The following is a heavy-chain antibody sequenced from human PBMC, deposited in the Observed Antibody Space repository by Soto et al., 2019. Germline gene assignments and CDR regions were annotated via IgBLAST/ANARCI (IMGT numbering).Heavy chain of an antibody. CDR1: GGSISSGGYS. CDR2: IYHSGST. J-gene: IGHJ5*02. V-gene: IGHV4-30-2*01. Sequence: SETLSLTCAVSGGSISSGGYSWSWIRQPPGKGLEWIGYIYHSGSTYYNPSLKRRVTISVDRSKNQFSLKLRSVTAADTAVYYCARAHDSHHWFDPWGQGTLVTVSS. D-gene: IGHD3-3*01. CDR3: ARAHDSHHWFDP.